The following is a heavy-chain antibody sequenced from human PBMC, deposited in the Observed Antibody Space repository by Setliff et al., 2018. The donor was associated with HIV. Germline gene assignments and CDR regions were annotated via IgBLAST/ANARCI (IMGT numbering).Heavy chain of an antibody. V-gene: IGHV3-23*01. D-gene: IGHD3-10*01. J-gene: IGHJ5*02. CDR1: GFTFSSYA. Sequence: PGGSLRLSCAASGFTFSSYAMAWVRQAPGKGLEWVSAISGSGGSTYYADSVKGRFTISRDKSKNTVYLQMYSLRAEDTALYYCAKDPRGSMVRGLINYFDPWGQGTLVTVSS. CDR2: ISGSGGST. CDR3: AKDPRGSMVRGLINYFDP.